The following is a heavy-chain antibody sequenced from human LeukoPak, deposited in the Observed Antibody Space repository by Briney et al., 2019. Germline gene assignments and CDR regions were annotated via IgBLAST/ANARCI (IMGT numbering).Heavy chain of an antibody. V-gene: IGHV6-1*01. CDR2: TYYRSKWYN. Sequence: SQTLSFTCAISGDSVSSNSAAWNWTRQSPSRGLEWLGRTYYRSKWYNDYAVSVKSRITINPDTSKNQFSLQLNSVTPEDTAVYYCARGGASGWYSKYYFDYWGQGTLVTVSS. CDR3: ARGGASGWYSKYYFDY. D-gene: IGHD6-19*01. J-gene: IGHJ4*02. CDR1: GDSVSSNSAA.